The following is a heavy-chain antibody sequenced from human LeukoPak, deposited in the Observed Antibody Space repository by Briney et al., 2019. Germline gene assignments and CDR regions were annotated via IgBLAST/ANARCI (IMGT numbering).Heavy chain of an antibody. CDR2: IIPILGTA. Sequence: SVKVSCKASGGTFSSYAISWVRQAPGQGLEWMGRIIPILGTANYAQKFQGRVTITADKSTSTAYMELNSLRAEDTAVYYCAKELIAVAGTEVFDYWGQGTLVTVSS. J-gene: IGHJ4*02. D-gene: IGHD6-19*01. V-gene: IGHV1-69*04. CDR1: GGTFSSYA. CDR3: AKELIAVAGTEVFDY.